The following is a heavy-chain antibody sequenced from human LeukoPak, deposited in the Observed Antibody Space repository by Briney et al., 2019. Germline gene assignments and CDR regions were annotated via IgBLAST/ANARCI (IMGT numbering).Heavy chain of an antibody. Sequence: PGGSLRLSCAASGFTFSSYAMSWVSQAPGKRLEWVSAISGSGGSTYYADSVKGRFTISRDNSKNTLYLQVNSLRAEDTAVYYCANLAYYYDSSGYYENDYWGQGTLVTVSS. CDR3: ANLAYYYDSSGYYENDY. CDR1: GFTFSSYA. V-gene: IGHV3-23*01. CDR2: ISGSGGST. D-gene: IGHD3-22*01. J-gene: IGHJ4*02.